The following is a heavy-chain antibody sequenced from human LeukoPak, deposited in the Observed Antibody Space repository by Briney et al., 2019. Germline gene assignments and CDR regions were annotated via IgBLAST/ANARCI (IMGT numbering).Heavy chain of an antibody. Sequence: PSETLSLTCTVSGGSISSYYWSWIRQPPGKGLEWIGYIYYSGSTNYNPSLKSRVTISVDTSKNQFSLKLSSVTAADTAVYYCARYSAPVTSIDYWGQGTLVTVSS. J-gene: IGHJ4*02. CDR2: IYYSGST. CDR1: GGSISSYY. CDR3: ARYSAPVTSIDY. V-gene: IGHV4-59*01. D-gene: IGHD2-21*02.